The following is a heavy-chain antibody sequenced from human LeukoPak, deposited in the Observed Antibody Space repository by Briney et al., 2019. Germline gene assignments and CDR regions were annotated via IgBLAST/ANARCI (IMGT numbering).Heavy chain of an antibody. D-gene: IGHD2/OR15-2a*01. Sequence: SETLSLTCTVSGGSISSYYWSWIRQPPGKGLEWIGYIYYSGSTNYNPSLKSRVTISVDTSKNQFSLKLSSVTAADTAVYYCARRRDTVFMRAAQYYFDYWGQGALVTVSS. CDR1: GGSISSYY. CDR3: ARRRDTVFMRAAQYYFDY. CDR2: IYYSGST. J-gene: IGHJ4*02. V-gene: IGHV4-59*01.